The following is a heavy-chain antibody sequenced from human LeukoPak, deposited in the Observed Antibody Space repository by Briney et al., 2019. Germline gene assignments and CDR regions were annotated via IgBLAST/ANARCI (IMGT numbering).Heavy chain of an antibody. D-gene: IGHD3-3*01. J-gene: IGHJ4*02. CDR3: ARGGFWSGYYGLFDY. CDR1: GGSISTYY. V-gene: IGHV4-59*01. Sequence: SETLSLTCTVSGGSISTYYWNWIRQPPGKGLEWIGYIYYSGSTNYNPSLKSRVTTSVDTSKNQFSLKLSSVTAADTAVYYCARGGFWSGYYGLFDYWGQGTLVTASS. CDR2: IYYSGST.